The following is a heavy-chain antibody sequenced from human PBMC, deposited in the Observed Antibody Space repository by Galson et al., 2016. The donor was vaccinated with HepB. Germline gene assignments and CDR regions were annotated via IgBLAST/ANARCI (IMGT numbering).Heavy chain of an antibody. V-gene: IGHV5-51*01. CDR1: GYSFATYW. CDR3: ARLGAARPDNWFDP. D-gene: IGHD6-6*01. CDR2: IYPGDSDT. Sequence: QSGAEVKKPGESLKISCKGSGYSFATYWIAWVRQMPGKGLEWMGIIYPGDSDTRYSPSFQGQVTISADKSINTAYLRWRSLKASDTAMYYWARLGAARPDNWFDPWGQGTLVTVSS. J-gene: IGHJ5*02.